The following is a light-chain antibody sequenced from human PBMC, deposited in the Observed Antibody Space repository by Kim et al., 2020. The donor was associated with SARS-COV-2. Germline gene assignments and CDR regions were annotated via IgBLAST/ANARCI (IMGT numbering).Light chain of an antibody. CDR3: QAWDSSTWV. J-gene: IGLJ3*02. CDR1: EWGGKH. V-gene: IGLV3-1*01. CDR2: QDN. Sequence: VSPGQTACFTCSANEWGGKHAYWYQQKPGQSPVVVIYQDNQRPSGIPERFSGSNSGNTATLTISGSQAMDEADYYCQAWDSSTWVFGGGTQLTVL.